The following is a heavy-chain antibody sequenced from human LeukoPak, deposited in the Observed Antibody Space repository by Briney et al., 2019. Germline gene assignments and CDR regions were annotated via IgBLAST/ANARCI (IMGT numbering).Heavy chain of an antibody. V-gene: IGHV3-30*18. J-gene: IGHJ4*02. CDR1: GFTFSSYG. CDR2: ISYDGSKP. D-gene: IGHD3-22*01. CDR3: AKLGYDSSGSINLFDY. Sequence: GGSLRLSCAASGFTFSSYGMHWVRQAPGKGLEWVAIISYDGSKPYYGGSVKGRFTISRDNSKSTLYLQMNSLRAEDTAVYYCAKLGYDSSGSINLFDYWGQGTLVTVSS.